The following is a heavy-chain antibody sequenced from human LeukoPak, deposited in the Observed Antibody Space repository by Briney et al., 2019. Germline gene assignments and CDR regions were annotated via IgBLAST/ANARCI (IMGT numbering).Heavy chain of an antibody. V-gene: IGHV3-30*18. Sequence: GRSLRLSCAASGFTFSSYGMHWVRQAPGKGLEWVAVISYDGSNKYYADSVKGRFTISRDNSKNTLYLQMNSLRAEDTAVYYCAHDYYDSSGYYRQIPYFDYWGQGTLVTVSS. J-gene: IGHJ4*02. D-gene: IGHD3-22*01. CDR1: GFTFSSYG. CDR2: ISYDGSNK. CDR3: AHDYYDSSGYYRQIPYFDY.